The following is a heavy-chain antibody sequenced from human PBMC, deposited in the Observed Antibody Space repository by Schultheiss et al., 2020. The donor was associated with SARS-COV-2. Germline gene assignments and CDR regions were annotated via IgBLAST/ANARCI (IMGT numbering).Heavy chain of an antibody. D-gene: IGHD5-18*01. V-gene: IGHV3-64*04. CDR1: GFTFSSYA. CDR2: ISSNGGST. Sequence: GGSLRLSCSASGFTFSSYAMHWVRQAPGKGLEYVSAISSNGGSTYYADSVKGRFTISRDNSKNTLYLQMNSLRAEDTAVYYCARVNGYSYGQYYYYGMDVWGQGTTVTVSS. CDR3: ARVNGYSYGQYYYYGMDV. J-gene: IGHJ6*02.